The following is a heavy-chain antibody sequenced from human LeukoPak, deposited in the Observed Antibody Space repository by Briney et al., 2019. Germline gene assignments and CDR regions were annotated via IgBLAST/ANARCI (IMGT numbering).Heavy chain of an antibody. J-gene: IGHJ4*02. D-gene: IGHD3-10*01. V-gene: IGHV3-7*04. Sequence: GGSLSLTCAGSGFTICSYRMSWVRQTPGKGLECVANIKHDGTEKNYVDSVKGRFTISIDNAKNSLYLQMNSLRAEDTAVYYCARGGRSDYWGQGTLVTVSS. CDR2: IKHDGTEK. CDR3: ARGGRSDY. CDR1: GFTICSYR.